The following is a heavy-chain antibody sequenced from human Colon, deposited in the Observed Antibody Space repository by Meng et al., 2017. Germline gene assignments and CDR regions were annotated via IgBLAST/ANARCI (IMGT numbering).Heavy chain of an antibody. D-gene: IGHD2-2*01. CDR3: ISGYCSSTSCYS. J-gene: IGHJ4*02. CDR1: GFTFSSVW. V-gene: IGHV3-15*01. Sequence: GESLKISCAASGFTFSSVWMSWVRQAPGEGLEWVGRIISNTYGGTTDYAAPVKGRFSISRDDSKNTLYLQMNSLKTEDTAVYYCISGYCSSTSCYSWGQGTLVTVSS. CDR2: IISNTYGGTT.